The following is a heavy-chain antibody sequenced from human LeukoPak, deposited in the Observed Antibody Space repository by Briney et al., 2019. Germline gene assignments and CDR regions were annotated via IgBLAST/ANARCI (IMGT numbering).Heavy chain of an antibody. CDR3: ARELLWFGEFGDGFDI. CDR2: IDPDSGVT. J-gene: IGHJ3*02. CDR1: GYTFTGYY. V-gene: IGHV1-2*02. Sequence: ASVKVSCKASGYTFTGYYMHWVRQAPGQGPEWMGWIDPDSGVTDYAQKFQGRVTMTRDTSINTVYMELSSLRFDDTAVYYCARELLWFGEFGDGFDIWGQGTMVTVSS. D-gene: IGHD3-10*01.